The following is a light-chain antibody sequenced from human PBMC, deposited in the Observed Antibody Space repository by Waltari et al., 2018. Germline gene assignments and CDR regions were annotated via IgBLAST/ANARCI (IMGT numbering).Light chain of an antibody. CDR3: QQYKNWPPIT. CDR1: QNIRSN. Sequence: EVVMTQSPAMVSVSPGERATLSCRASQNIRSNLAWYQQKPGQAPRLLIYGASTRATDIPARFSGSGSGTEFTLTITSLQSEDFAVYYCQQYKNWPPITFGQGTRLEIK. J-gene: IGKJ5*01. V-gene: IGKV3-15*01. CDR2: GAS.